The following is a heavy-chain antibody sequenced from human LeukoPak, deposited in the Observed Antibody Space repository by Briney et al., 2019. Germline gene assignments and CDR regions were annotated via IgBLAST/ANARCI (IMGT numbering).Heavy chain of an antibody. V-gene: IGHV3-7*01. Sequence: PGGSLRLSCAASGFTFSSYWMSWVRQGPGKGLEWVANIKQDGSEKYYVDSVKGRFTISRDNAKNSLYLQMNSLRAEDTAVYYCERDGYYDFWSGYYMGWFDPWGQGTLVTVSS. CDR3: ERDGYYDFWSGYYMGWFDP. D-gene: IGHD3-3*01. J-gene: IGHJ5*02. CDR1: GFTFSSYW. CDR2: IKQDGSEK.